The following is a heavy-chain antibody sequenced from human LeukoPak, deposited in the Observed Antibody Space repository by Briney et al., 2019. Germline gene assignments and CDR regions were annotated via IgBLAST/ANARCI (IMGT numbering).Heavy chain of an antibody. D-gene: IGHD3-22*01. CDR3: ARGKYYYDSSGTKIIDY. Sequence: GGSLRLSCAASGFSFSSYSMNWVRQAPGKGLEWVSSISTSSSYIDYADSVKGRFTISRDNAKNSLYLQMNSLRAEDTAVYYCARGKYYYDSSGTKIIDYWGQGTLVTVSS. J-gene: IGHJ4*02. CDR2: ISTSSSYI. CDR1: GFSFSSYS. V-gene: IGHV3-21*01.